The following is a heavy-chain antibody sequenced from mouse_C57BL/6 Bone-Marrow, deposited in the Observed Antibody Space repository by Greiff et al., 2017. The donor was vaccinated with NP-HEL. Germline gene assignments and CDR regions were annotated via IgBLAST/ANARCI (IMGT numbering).Heavy chain of an antibody. Sequence: EVQLVEPGGDLVKPGASLKLSCAASGFTFTSYGMPWVRQTPDKRLEWVGTISSGGSYTYYPDSVKGRSTISIDNAKNTLYLQMSSLKTEDTAMYYCARPDYYGSSYVAWFAYWGQGTLVTVSA. CDR2: ISSGGSYT. CDR3: ARPDYYGSSYVAWFAY. V-gene: IGHV5-6*01. CDR1: GFTFTSYG. D-gene: IGHD1-1*01. J-gene: IGHJ3*01.